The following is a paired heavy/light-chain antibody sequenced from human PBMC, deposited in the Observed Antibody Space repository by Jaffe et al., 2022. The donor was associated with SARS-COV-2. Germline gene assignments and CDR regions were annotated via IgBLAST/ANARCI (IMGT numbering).Heavy chain of an antibody. D-gene: IGHD1-26*01. CDR1: GFTFSYYA. Sequence: EVQLLESGGGLVQPGGSLRLSCVASGFTFSYYAMSWVRQAPGRGLEWVSDISGRGIDTHYADSVKGRFTISRDNSNNTLYLQMNSLRAEDSAVYYCAKDLGGNYWRRCDYWGQGTLVTVSS. V-gene: IGHV3-23*01. CDR2: ISGRGIDT. J-gene: IGHJ4*02. CDR3: AKDLGGNYWRRCDY.
Light chain of an antibody. Sequence: QSALTQPASVSGSPGQSITISCAGTSSDVGGSNYVSWYQQFPGKAPKLIIYDVRNRPSGVSNRFSGSKSGNTASLTISGLQAEDEADYYCTSYTSSSTWVFGGGTKLTVL. V-gene: IGLV2-14*01. CDR1: SSDVGGSNY. CDR3: TSYTSSSTWV. J-gene: IGLJ3*02. CDR2: DVR.